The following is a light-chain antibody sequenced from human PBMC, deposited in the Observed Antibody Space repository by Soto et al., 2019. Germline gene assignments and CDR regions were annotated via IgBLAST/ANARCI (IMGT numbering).Light chain of an antibody. J-gene: IGLJ1*01. CDR1: SSDVGAYNY. CDR2: DVS. V-gene: IGLV2-14*01. Sequence: QSALTQPASVSGSPGQSITISCTGTSSDVGAYNYVSWFQQYPGKAPKLMIYDVSNRPSGVSNRFSGSKSGNTASLTISGLQADDEADYYCCSYTSSSTYVFGTGTKLTVL. CDR3: CSYTSSSTYV.